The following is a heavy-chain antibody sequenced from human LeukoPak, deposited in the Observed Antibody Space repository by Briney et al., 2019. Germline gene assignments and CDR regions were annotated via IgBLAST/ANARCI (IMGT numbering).Heavy chain of an antibody. J-gene: IGHJ4*02. CDR2: IWYDGSNK. V-gene: IGHV3-33*01. D-gene: IGHD3-22*01. Sequence: PGRSLRLSCAASGFTFSSYGMHWVRQAPGKGLEWVAVIWYDGSNKYYADSVKGRFTISRDNSKNTLYLQMNSLRAEDTAVYYCARWGDSSGSFDHWGQGTLVTVSS. CDR3: ARWGDSSGSFDH. CDR1: GFTFSSYG.